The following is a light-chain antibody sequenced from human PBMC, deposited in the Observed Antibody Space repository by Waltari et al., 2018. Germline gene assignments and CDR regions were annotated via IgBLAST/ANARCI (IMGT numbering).Light chain of an antibody. V-gene: IGKV3-11*01. J-gene: IGKJ2*01. CDR3: QHRHNWPPTFT. CDR2: DAS. CDR1: QSVRNY. Sequence: EIVLTQSPATLSLSPGDRSTLSCRASQSVRNYLAWYRQKPGQDPRLLIYDASEKAPGIPERCRGSGSGTDFTLTISSLEPDDFAVYYCQHRHNWPPTFTFGQGTKLAVK.